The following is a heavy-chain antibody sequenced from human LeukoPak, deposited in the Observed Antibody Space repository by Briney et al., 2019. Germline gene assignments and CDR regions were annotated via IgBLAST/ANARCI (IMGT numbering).Heavy chain of an antibody. Sequence: ASVRVSCTASGYTFTTYGISWVRQAPGQGLEWMGWISAYNGNTNYAKMFQGRVTMTTDTSTSTAYMELRSLRSDDTAVYFCTRDQSVATSTPGVYWGQGTLVTVSS. CDR3: TRDQSVATSTPGVY. V-gene: IGHV1-18*01. D-gene: IGHD5-12*01. CDR2: ISAYNGNT. CDR1: GYTFTTYG. J-gene: IGHJ4*02.